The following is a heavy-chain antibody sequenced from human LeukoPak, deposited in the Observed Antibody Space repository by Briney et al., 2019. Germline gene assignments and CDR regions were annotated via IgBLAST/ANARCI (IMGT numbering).Heavy chain of an antibody. Sequence: GGSLRLSCAASGFTFSSYSMNWVRQAPGKGLEWVSSISSSSSYIYYADSVKGRFTISRDNAKNSLYLQMNSLRAEDTAVYYCTTFHYDFWSGRIDSWGQGSLVTVSS. CDR3: TTFHYDFWSGRIDS. V-gene: IGHV3-21*03. CDR1: GFTFSSYS. J-gene: IGHJ4*02. D-gene: IGHD3-3*01. CDR2: ISSSSSYI.